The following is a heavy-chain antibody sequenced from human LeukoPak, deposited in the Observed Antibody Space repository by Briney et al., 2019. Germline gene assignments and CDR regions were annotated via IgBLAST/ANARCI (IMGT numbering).Heavy chain of an antibody. Sequence: GASVKVSCKASGYTFTSYDINWVRQATGQGLEWMGWMNPNSGNTGYAQKFQGRVTITRNTSISTAYMELSSLRSEDTAVYYCARGATTADAFDIRGQGTMVTVSS. V-gene: IGHV1-8*03. CDR3: ARGATTADAFDI. CDR2: MNPNSGNT. CDR1: GYTFTSYD. J-gene: IGHJ3*02. D-gene: IGHD5-24*01.